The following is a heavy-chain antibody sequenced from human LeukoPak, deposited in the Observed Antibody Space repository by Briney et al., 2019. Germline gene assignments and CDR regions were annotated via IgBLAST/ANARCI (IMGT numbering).Heavy chain of an antibody. CDR1: GYSIGSRNYY. CDR3: ARRSNDYGSGSYSEPFDV. J-gene: IGHJ4*02. CDR2: IHYTGAT. V-gene: IGHV4-39*01. Sequence: PSETLSLTCTVSGYSIGSRNYYWGWIRQPPGKGLEWIGTIHYTGATYYNPSLKGRLTMFVHRSKNQFSLKMRSLTAADAALYFCARRSNDYGSGSYSEPFDVWGQGSLVVVSS. D-gene: IGHD3-10*01.